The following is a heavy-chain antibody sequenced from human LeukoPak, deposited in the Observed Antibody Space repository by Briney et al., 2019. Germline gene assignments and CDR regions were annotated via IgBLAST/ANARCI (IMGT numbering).Heavy chain of an antibody. V-gene: IGHV4-30-4*01. Sequence: SETLSLTCTVSGGSISSGDYYWSWIRQPPGKGLEWIGYIYYSGSTYYNPSLESRVTISVDTSKNQFSLKLSSVTAADTAVYYCARGISGYFDLWGRGTLVTVSS. D-gene: IGHD2-15*01. CDR2: IYYSGST. CDR1: GGSISSGDYY. CDR3: ARGISGYFDL. J-gene: IGHJ2*01.